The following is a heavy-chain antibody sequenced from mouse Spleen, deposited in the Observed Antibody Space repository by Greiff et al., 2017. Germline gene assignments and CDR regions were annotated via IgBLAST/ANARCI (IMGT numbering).Heavy chain of an antibody. Sequence: EVKLVESGGGLVQPGGSLSLSCAASGFTFTDYYMSWVRQPPGKALEWLGFIRNKANGYTTEYSASVKGRFTISRDNSQSILYLQMNALRAEDSAPYYSARFPYGKYDYFDYWGQGTTLTLSS. CDR3: ARFPYGKYDYFDY. V-gene: IGHV7-3*01. CDR2: IRNKANGYTT. D-gene: IGHD2-1*01. CDR1: GFTFTDYY. J-gene: IGHJ2*01.